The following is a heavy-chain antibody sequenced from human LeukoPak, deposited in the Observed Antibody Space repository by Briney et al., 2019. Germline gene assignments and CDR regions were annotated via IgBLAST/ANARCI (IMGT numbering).Heavy chain of an antibody. D-gene: IGHD1-1*01. CDR1: GFTVSSNY. J-gene: IGHJ4*02. CDR2: IYSGGST. CDR3: ARYRDDWNDDLFDY. V-gene: IGHV3-53*01. Sequence: GGSLRLSCAASGFTVSSNYMSWVRQAPGKGLEWVSVIYSGGSTYYADSMKGRFTISRDNSKNTLYLQMNSLRAEDTAVYYCARYRDDWNDDLFDYWGQGTLVTVSS.